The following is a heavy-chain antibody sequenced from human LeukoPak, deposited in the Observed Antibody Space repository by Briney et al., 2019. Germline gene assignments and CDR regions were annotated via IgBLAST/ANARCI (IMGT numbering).Heavy chain of an antibody. CDR2: INPNSGGT. J-gene: IGHJ6*03. CDR1: GYTFTGYY. V-gene: IGHV1-2*02. D-gene: IGHD6-13*01. Sequence: ASVKVSCKASGYTFTGYYMHWVRQAPGQGLEWMGGINPNSGGTNYAQKFQGRVTMTRDTSISTAYMELSRLRSDDTAVYYCASIAAAISTNYYMDVWGKGTTVTVSS. CDR3: ASIAAAISTNYYMDV.